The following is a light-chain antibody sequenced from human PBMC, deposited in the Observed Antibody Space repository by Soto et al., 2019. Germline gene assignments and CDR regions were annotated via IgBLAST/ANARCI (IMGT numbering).Light chain of an antibody. Sequence: QSALTQPASVSGSLGQSITISCTGTSSDVGGHNYVSWYQQHPGKAPKNMIYEVNNGPSGVSDRFSGSKSGNTASLTISGLQAEDEAYYYCSSFTNSGTVVFGGGTKLTVL. CDR1: SSDVGGHNY. V-gene: IGLV2-14*01. CDR3: SSFTNSGTVV. J-gene: IGLJ2*01. CDR2: EVN.